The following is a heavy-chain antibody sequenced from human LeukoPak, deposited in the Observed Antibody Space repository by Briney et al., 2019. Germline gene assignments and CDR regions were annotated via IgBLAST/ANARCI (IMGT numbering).Heavy chain of an antibody. D-gene: IGHD2-2*01. Sequence: PSETLSLTCTVSGGSISSSSYYWGWIRQPPGKGLEWIGSIYYSGSTYYNPSLKSRVTISVDTSKNQFSLKLSSVTASDTAVYYCARQLGYCSSTSCYADKVDYWGQGTLVTVSS. CDR1: GGSISSSSYY. V-gene: IGHV4-39*01. CDR3: ARQLGYCSSTSCYADKVDY. J-gene: IGHJ4*02. CDR2: IYYSGST.